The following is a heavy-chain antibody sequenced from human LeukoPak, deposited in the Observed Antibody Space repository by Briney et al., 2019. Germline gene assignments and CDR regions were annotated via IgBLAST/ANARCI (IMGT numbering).Heavy chain of an antibody. CDR2: VYISGRT. V-gene: IGHV4-4*07. D-gene: IGHD6-6*01. CDR1: GGSISSSY. J-gene: IGHJ4*02. CDR3: ASTPPGAARPHFDC. Sequence: TSSETLSLTCTVSGGSISSSYWSWVRQPAGKGLEWIGRVYISGRTNYNPSLESRVTLSIDTSKNQFSLKLTSLTAADAAVYYCASTPPGAARPHFDCWGQGILVTVSS.